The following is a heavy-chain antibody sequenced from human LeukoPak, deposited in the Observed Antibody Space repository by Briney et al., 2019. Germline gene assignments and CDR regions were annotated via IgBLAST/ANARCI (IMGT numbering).Heavy chain of an antibody. CDR2: ISSSSSYI. D-gene: IGHD3-3*01. CDR1: AFSLSAYN. Sequence: PGGSLRLSCAASAFSLSAYNMNWVRQAPGKGLEWVSSISSSSSYIYYADSVKGRFTISRDNAKNSLYLQMNSLRAEDTAVYYCAGGLTGDFWSGYYDYWGQGTLVTVSS. J-gene: IGHJ4*02. V-gene: IGHV3-21*01. CDR3: AGGLTGDFWSGYYDY.